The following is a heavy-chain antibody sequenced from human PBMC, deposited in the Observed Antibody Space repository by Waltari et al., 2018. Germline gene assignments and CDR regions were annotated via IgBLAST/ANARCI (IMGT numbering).Heavy chain of an antibody. Sequence: QLQLQESGPGLVKPSETLSLTCTVSGGSISSSSYYWGWIRQPPGKGLEWIGSIYYSGRTYYNPSLKGRVTISVDTSKNQFSLKLSSVTAADTAVYYCASFSDYYDSSGPAGANWGQGTLVTVSS. V-gene: IGHV4-39*01. D-gene: IGHD3-22*01. CDR3: ASFSDYYDSSGPAGAN. CDR1: GGSISSSSYY. J-gene: IGHJ4*02. CDR2: IYYSGRT.